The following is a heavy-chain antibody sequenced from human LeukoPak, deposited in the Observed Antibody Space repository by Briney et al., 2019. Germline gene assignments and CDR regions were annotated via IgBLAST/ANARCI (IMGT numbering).Heavy chain of an antibody. CDR3: ARGEGSGWYEDHEQYFQH. Sequence: GGSLRLSCAASGFTFSNSALSWVRQAPGKGLEWVSDISGSGGSTYYADSAKGRFTISRDNSKNTLYLQMNSLRAEDTAVYYCARGEGSGWYEDHEQYFQHWGQGTLVTVSS. D-gene: IGHD6-19*01. J-gene: IGHJ1*01. V-gene: IGHV3-23*01. CDR1: GFTFSNSA. CDR2: ISGSGGST.